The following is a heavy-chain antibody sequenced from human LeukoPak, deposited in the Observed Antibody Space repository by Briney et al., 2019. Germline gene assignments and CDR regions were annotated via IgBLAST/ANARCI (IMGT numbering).Heavy chain of an antibody. CDR2: IIPIFGTA. D-gene: IGHD2-2*02. V-gene: IGHV1-69*05. CDR1: GGTFSSYA. J-gene: IGHJ3*02. Sequence: SVKVSCKASGGTFSSYAISWVRQAPGQGLEWMGGIIPIFGTANYAQKFQGRVTITTDESTSTAYMELSSLRSEDTAVYYCARADCSSTSCYKGPDAFDIWGQGTMVTVSS. CDR3: ARADCSSTSCYKGPDAFDI.